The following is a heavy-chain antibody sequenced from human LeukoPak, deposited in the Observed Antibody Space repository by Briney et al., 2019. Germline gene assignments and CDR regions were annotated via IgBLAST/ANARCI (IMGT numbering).Heavy chain of an antibody. CDR1: GGSFSGYY. CDR3: ARTTYYYDSSGYYLRYYFDY. Sequence: SETLSLTCAVYGGSFSGYYWSWIRQPPGKGLEWIGEINHSGSTNYNPSPKSRVTISVDTSKNQFSLKLSSVTAADTAVYYCARTTYYYDSSGYYLRYYFDYWGQGTLVTVSS. J-gene: IGHJ4*02. V-gene: IGHV4-34*01. D-gene: IGHD3-22*01. CDR2: INHSGST.